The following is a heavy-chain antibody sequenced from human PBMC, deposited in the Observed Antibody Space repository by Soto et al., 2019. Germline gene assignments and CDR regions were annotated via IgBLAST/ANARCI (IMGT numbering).Heavy chain of an antibody. V-gene: IGHV4-30-2*06. CDR1: GGSITHGGFS. CDR2: IGHLENT. Sequence: QLRLQESGSGVVRTSETLSLTCTVSGGSITHGGFSWSWIRQSPGKGLEWIGYIGHLENTYFHPTFKSRLTMSIDRSKNQFSLYLSSVTAADRAVYYCARGGGNDPFDSWGQGVLVSVSS. J-gene: IGHJ4*02. D-gene: IGHD5-12*01. CDR3: ARGGGNDPFDS.